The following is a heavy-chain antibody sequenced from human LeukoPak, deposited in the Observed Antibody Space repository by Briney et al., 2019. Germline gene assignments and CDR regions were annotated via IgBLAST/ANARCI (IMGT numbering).Heavy chain of an antibody. V-gene: IGHV3-53*01. CDR1: GFTVSGNY. CDR2: IYSGGGT. CDR3: ARISLGAFDI. D-gene: IGHD2/OR15-2a*01. Sequence: GGSLRLSCAASGFTVSGNYMSWVRQAPGKGLEWVSVIYSGGGTYYTDSVKGRFTISRDNSKNTLYLQMNSLRAVDTAVYYCARISLGAFDIWGQGTMVTVSS. J-gene: IGHJ3*02.